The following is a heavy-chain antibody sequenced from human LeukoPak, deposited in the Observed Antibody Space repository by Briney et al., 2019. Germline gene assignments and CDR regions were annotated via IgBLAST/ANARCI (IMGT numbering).Heavy chain of an antibody. Sequence: GGSLRLSCAASGFTFSSYWMHWVRQTPGKGLVWVSRINSDGSSTSYADSVKGRFTISRDNAKNTLYLQMNSLRAEDTAVYYCVRVEGYKLTIDYWGQGTLVTVSS. V-gene: IGHV3-74*01. CDR1: GFTFSSYW. D-gene: IGHD5-24*01. CDR2: INSDGSST. CDR3: VRVEGYKLTIDY. J-gene: IGHJ4*02.